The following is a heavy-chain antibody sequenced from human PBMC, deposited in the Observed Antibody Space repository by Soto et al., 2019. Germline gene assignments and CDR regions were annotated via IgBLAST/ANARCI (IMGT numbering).Heavy chain of an antibody. J-gene: IGHJ6*02. CDR3: AFLTGFDFHYCSGSDV. D-gene: IGHD5-12*01. V-gene: IGHV3-21*01. CDR2: IHRRSTNI. CDR1: GLTFSGFD. Sequence: LRLCCAASGLTFSGFDMSGVRQAPAEGLEWLSSIHRRSTNIYYADSVKRRFTISRDNAKSSVYLQMNSLRAEDTAVYYCAFLTGFDFHYCSGSDVWGQGTTVTVSS.